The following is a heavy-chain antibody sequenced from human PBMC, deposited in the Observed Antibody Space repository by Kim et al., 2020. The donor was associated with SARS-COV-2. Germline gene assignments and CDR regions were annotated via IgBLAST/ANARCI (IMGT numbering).Heavy chain of an antibody. CDR1: GFHFSGPA. D-gene: IGHD1-1*01. Sequence: GGSLRLSCAASGFHFSGPAMHWDRPASGKGLGWVGSIKSKPNSYATAKAAQGPGRFPLARGDSKNMSSLKMHNLKTEGTAVYYCTAVAGTTLALWDAF. CDR3: TAVAGTTLALWDAF. J-gene: IGHJ3*01. CDR2: IKSKPNSYAT. V-gene: IGHV3-73*01.